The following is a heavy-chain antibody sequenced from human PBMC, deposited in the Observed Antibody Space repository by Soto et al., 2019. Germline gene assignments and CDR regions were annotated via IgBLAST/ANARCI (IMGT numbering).Heavy chain of an antibody. CDR2: IKSKIAGGTT. Sequence: GGSLRLSCAASGFTFTTAWVNWVRKTPGKGLEWVGRIKSKIAGGTTDFAAPVKGRFTISRDDSKNTLYLQMNSLKTEDTAVYYCTTDHTEPWYYYDSSGPGIYYYGMDVWGQGTTVTVSS. J-gene: IGHJ6*02. CDR1: GFTFTTAW. D-gene: IGHD3-22*01. V-gene: IGHV3-15*07. CDR3: TTDHTEPWYYYDSSGPGIYYYGMDV.